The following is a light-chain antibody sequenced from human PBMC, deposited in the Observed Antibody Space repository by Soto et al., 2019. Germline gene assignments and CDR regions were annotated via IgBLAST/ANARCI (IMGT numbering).Light chain of an antibody. CDR3: SSYAGSNNLIL. V-gene: IGLV2-8*01. CDR1: SSDVGAYNY. Sequence: QSVLTQAPSVSGSPGQSVTISCTGTSSDVGAYNYVSWYQQHPGKAPQLIIYEVNRRPSGVPDRFSGSKSGNTASLTVSGLQAEDETDYFCSSYAGSNNLILFGGGTKLTVL. J-gene: IGLJ2*01. CDR2: EVN.